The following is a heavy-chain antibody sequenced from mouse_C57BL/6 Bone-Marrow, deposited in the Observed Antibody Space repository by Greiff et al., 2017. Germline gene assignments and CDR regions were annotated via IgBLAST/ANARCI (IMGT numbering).Heavy chain of an antibody. CDR1: GYAFSSSW. CDR3: ARVEDYYSNYVWYFDV. Sequence: VKLVESGPELVKPGASVKISCKASGYAFSSSWMNWVKQRPGKGLEWIGRIYPGDGDTNYNGKFKGKATLTADKSSSTAYMQLSSLTSEDSAVYFCARVEDYYSNYVWYFDVWGTGTTVTVSS. CDR2: IYPGDGDT. J-gene: IGHJ1*03. D-gene: IGHD2-5*01. V-gene: IGHV1-82*01.